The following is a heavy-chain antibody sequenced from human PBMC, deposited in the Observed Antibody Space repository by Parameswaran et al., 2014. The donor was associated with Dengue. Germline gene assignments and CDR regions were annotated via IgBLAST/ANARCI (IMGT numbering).Heavy chain of an antibody. CDR2: INPSGGST. V-gene: IGHV1-46*01. D-gene: IGHD3-10*01. Sequence: VRQAPGQGLEWMGIINPSGGSTSYAQKFQGRVTMTRDTSTSTVYMELSSLRSEDTAVYYCARAFYGSGSSPMDVWGQGTTVTVSS. CDR3: ARAFYGSGSSPMDV. J-gene: IGHJ6*02.